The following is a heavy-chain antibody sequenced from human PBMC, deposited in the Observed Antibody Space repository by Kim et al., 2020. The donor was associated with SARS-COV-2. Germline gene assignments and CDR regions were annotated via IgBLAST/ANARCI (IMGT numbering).Heavy chain of an antibody. V-gene: IGHV3-23*01. CDR3: AKPSYDSSGYYFPADF. J-gene: IGHJ4*02. Sequence: GGSLRLSCAASGFTFSSSAMTWVRQAPGKGLEWVSTITSDPYTYHADSVKGRFTISRDNSRNTLYLQMNSLRAEDTAVYYCAKPSYDSSGYYFPADFWGQGTLVTVSS. D-gene: IGHD3-22*01. CDR1: GFTFSSSA. CDR2: ITSDPYT.